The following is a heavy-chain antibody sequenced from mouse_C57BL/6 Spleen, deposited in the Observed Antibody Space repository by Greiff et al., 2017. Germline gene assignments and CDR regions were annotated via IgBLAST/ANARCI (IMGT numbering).Heavy chain of an antibody. V-gene: IGHV5-17*01. J-gene: IGHJ2*01. D-gene: IGHD1-1*01. CDR3: ARSGGTTVVAPDY. Sequence: DVKLVESGGGLVKPGGSLKLSCAASGFTFSDYGMHWVRQAPEKGLEWVAYISSGSSTIYYADTVKGRFTISRDNAKNTLFLQMTSLRSEDTAMYYCARSGGTTVVAPDYWGQGTTLTVSS. CDR1: GFTFSDYG. CDR2: ISSGSSTI.